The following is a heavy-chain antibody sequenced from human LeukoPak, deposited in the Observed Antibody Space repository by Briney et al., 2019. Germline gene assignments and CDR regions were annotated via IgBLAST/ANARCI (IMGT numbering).Heavy chain of an antibody. Sequence: ASVKVSCKASGYTFTGYYLHWVRQAPGQGLEWMGWINPNSGGTNYAQKFQGSVTMTRDTSISTAYMELSRLRSDDTAVYYCARGYCSSTSCNDAFDIWGQGTMVTVS. D-gene: IGHD2-2*01. CDR3: ARGYCSSTSCNDAFDI. V-gene: IGHV1-2*02. CDR2: INPNSGGT. CDR1: GYTFTGYY. J-gene: IGHJ3*02.